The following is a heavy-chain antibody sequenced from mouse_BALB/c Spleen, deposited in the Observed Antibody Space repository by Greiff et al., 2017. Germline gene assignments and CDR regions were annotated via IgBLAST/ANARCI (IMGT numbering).Heavy chain of an antibody. J-gene: IGHJ4*01. D-gene: IGHD2-4*01. CDR2: ISSGGST. CDR1: GFTFSSYA. CDR3: ARCDYDGFYAMDY. V-gene: IGHV5-6-5*01. Sequence: EVKLVESGGGLVKPGGSLKLSCAASGFTFSSYAMSWVRQTPEKRLEWVASISSGGSTYYPDSVKGRFTISRDNARNILYLQMSSLRSEDTAMYYCARCDYDGFYAMDYWGQGTSVTVSS.